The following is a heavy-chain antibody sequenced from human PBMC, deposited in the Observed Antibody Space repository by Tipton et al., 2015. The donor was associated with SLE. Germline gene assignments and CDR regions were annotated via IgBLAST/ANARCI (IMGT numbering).Heavy chain of an antibody. Sequence: TLSLTCTVSGGSISSHYWSWIRQPPGKTLEWVGFISDSGSTNYNPSLKSRVTISLETSKNQFSLKLSSVTAADTAVYYCARDSGSIDYWGQGILVTVSS. CDR3: ARDSGSIDY. CDR2: ISDSGST. V-gene: IGHV4-59*11. J-gene: IGHJ4*02. D-gene: IGHD6-6*01. CDR1: GGSISSHY.